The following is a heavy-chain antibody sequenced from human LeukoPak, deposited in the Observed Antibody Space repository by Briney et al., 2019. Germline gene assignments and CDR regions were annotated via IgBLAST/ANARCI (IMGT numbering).Heavy chain of an antibody. D-gene: IGHD2-2*01. Sequence: ASVKVSCKPSGGTLSNFAFSWVRQAPGQGLEWMGGSIPAFRAAKYAQKFQSRVTITADESTSTVYMELRSLRFEDTAVYYCARAGYCSTTSCWGYWFAPWGQGTLFIVSS. CDR2: SIPAFRAA. CDR1: GGTLSNFA. CDR3: ARAGYCSTTSCWGYWFAP. J-gene: IGHJ5*02. V-gene: IGHV1-69*13.